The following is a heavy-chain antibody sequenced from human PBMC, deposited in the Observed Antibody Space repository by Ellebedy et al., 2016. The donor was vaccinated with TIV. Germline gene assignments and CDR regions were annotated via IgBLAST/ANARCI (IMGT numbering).Heavy chain of an antibody. CDR3: ARALPVLWSGYYPNPYYFDY. D-gene: IGHD3-3*01. J-gene: IGHJ4*02. Sequence: SETLSLTXAVYGGSFSGYYWSWIRQPPGKGLEWIGEINHSGSTNYNPSLKSRVTISVDTSKNQFSLKLSSVTAADTAVYYCARALPVLWSGYYPNPYYFDYWGQGTLVTVSS. V-gene: IGHV4-34*01. CDR1: GGSFSGYY. CDR2: INHSGST.